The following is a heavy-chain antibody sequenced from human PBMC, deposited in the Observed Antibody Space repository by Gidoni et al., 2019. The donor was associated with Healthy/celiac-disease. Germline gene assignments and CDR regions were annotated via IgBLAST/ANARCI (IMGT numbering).Heavy chain of an antibody. Sequence: QVQLVQSGAEVKKPGASVKVSCKASGYTFTSYDINWVRQATGQGLEWMGWMNPNSGNTGYAQKFQGRVTMTRNTSISTAYMELSSLRSEDTAVYYCARVGPPPFTFGGVIVDYWGQGTLVTVSS. D-gene: IGHD3-16*02. J-gene: IGHJ4*02. V-gene: IGHV1-8*01. CDR3: ARVGPPPFTFGGVIVDY. CDR1: GYTFTSYD. CDR2: MNPNSGNT.